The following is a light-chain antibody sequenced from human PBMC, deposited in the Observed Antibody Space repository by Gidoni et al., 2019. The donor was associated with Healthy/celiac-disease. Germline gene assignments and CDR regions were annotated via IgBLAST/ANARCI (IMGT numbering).Light chain of an antibody. CDR2: GAS. J-gene: IGKJ4*01. CDR1: QSVSSSY. V-gene: IGKV3-20*01. Sequence: EIVLTQSPGTLSLSPGERATLSCMASQSVSSSYLAWYQQKPGQAPRLLSYGASSRATGIPDRFSGSGSGTDFTLTISRLEPEDFEVYYCQQYGSSPLTCGGGTKVEIK. CDR3: QQYGSSPLT.